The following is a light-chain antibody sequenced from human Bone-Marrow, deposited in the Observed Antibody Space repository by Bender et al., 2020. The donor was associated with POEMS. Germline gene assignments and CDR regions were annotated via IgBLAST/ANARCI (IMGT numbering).Light chain of an antibody. Sequence: SSELTQPPSVSVSPGQTAKITCTGDVLPNQFAYWYQQKPGQAPVMVIYKDTERPSGIPERFSGSSSGTTVTLTISGVQAEDEADYYCQSADSSGNYHVVFGGGTKLTVL. CDR1: VLPNQF. J-gene: IGLJ2*01. CDR2: KDT. CDR3: QSADSSGNYHVV. V-gene: IGLV3-25*03.